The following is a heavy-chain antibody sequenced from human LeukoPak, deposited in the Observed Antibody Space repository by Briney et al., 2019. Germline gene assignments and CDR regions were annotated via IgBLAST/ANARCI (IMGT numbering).Heavy chain of an antibody. D-gene: IGHD6-19*01. J-gene: IGHJ4*02. CDR3: ARHSGSGWQALGY. CDR1: GYTFSNYG. V-gene: IGHV1-18*04. Sequence: ASVKVSCKASGYTFSNYGISWVRQAPGLGLEWMGWTSYNGNTNYAQKFQDRVAMTTDTSTTTAYMESRSLESDDTAVYYCARHSGSGWQALGYWGQGTLVTVSS. CDR2: TSYNGNT.